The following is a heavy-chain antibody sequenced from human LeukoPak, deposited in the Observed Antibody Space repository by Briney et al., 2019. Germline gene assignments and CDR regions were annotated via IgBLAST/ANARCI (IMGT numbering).Heavy chain of an antibody. V-gene: IGHV1-46*01. Sequence: ASLKVSCKASGYTFSSYYMHWVRQAPGQGLEWMGIINPSGGSTTYAQKFQGRVTMTRDTSTSTVYMELSSLRSEDTGVYYCARDGSFYFDYWGQGTLVTVSS. CDR2: INPSGGST. J-gene: IGHJ4*02. D-gene: IGHD1-1*01. CDR1: GYTFSSYY. CDR3: ARDGSFYFDY.